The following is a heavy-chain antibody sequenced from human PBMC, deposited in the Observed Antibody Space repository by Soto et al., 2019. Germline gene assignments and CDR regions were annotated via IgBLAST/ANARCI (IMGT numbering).Heavy chain of an antibody. CDR3: ARVGYIVVVPAALDAFDI. V-gene: IGHV4-34*01. D-gene: IGHD2-2*01. J-gene: IGHJ3*02. CDR1: GGSFSGYY. Sequence: QVQLQQWGAGLLKPSETLSLTCAVYGGSFSGYYWSWIRQPPGKGLAWIGEINHSGSTNYNPSLKSRVTISVDTSKNQFSLKLSSVTAAATAVYYCARVGYIVVVPAALDAFDIWGQGTMVTVSS. CDR2: INHSGST.